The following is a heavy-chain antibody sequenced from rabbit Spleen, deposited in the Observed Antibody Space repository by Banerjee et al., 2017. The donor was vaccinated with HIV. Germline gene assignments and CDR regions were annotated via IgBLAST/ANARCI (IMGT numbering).Heavy chain of an antibody. CDR2: VAAGVSFTS. J-gene: IGHJ4*01. D-gene: IGHD6-1*01. Sequence: QSLEESGGGLVQPGGSLTLSCKASGFSFTYIDYLCWVRQPPGKGPEWIACVAAGVSFTSYYATWAKGRFTISKTSSTTVTLQMTSLTAADTATYFCARDLYGSDRYALGLWGPGTLVTVS. CDR3: ARDLYGSDRYALGL. V-gene: IGHV1S40*01. CDR1: GFSFTYIDY.